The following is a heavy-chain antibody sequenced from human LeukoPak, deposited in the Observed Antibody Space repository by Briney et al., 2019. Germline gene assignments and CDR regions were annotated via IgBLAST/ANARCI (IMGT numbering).Heavy chain of an antibody. CDR3: AREGGFYRPLDY. Sequence: SETLSLTCGVSGGSVTSTNWWTWVRQPPGKGLEWIGEVHLDGRTNYNPSLKSRLTMSVDLSENHVSLKLTPVTAADTAVYYCAREGGFYRPLDYSGQGTLATVSS. V-gene: IGHV4-4*02. D-gene: IGHD3-3*01. J-gene: IGHJ4*02. CDR1: GGSVTSTNW. CDR2: VHLDGRT.